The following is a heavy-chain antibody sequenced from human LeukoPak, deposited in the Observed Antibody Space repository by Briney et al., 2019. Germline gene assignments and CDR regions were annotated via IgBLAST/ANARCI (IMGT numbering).Heavy chain of an antibody. V-gene: IGHV1-18*01. J-gene: IGHJ3*02. Sequence: GGSVKVSCKASGYTFTKYGSSWVRQAPGQELEGMGWISAYNGNTNKAQKVHGRVTMTAHTSTSIAYMEVRSLRSDDTAVYYCARDRPLRYFDDLKDDAFDIWGQGTMVTVSS. CDR1: GYTFTKYG. D-gene: IGHD3-9*01. CDR3: ARDRPLRYFDDLKDDAFDI. CDR2: ISAYNGNT.